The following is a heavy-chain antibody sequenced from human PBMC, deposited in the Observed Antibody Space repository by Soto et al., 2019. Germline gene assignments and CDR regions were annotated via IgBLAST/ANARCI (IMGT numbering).Heavy chain of an antibody. CDR2: TCYRSKWSS. V-gene: IGHV6-1*01. CDR1: GASVSSNSAT. CDR3: VRLIGNSWLDS. Sequence: QVQLQQSGPGLVKTSKTLSLTCAISGASVSSNSATWTWIRQYPSRGLEQLGSTCYRSKWSSAYAVSVKSRITLNPDTANTQLSLQLNAVTPDDTAVSYCVRLIGNSWLDSWGQGTLVTVSS. D-gene: IGHD2-8*01. J-gene: IGHJ5*01.